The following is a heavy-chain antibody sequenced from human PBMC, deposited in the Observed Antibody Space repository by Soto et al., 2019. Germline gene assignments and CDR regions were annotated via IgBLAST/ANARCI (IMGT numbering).Heavy chain of an antibody. Sequence: SETLTLICTVSGGSISSYYWSWIRQPPGKGLEWIGYIYYSGSTNYNPSLKSRVTISVDTSKNQFSLKLSSVTAADTAVYYCERRTIMGGYYYYMDVWGKGTTVTVSS. V-gene: IGHV4-59*08. CDR2: IYYSGST. CDR1: GGSISSYY. CDR3: ERRTIMGGYYYYMDV. J-gene: IGHJ6*03. D-gene: IGHD1-26*01.